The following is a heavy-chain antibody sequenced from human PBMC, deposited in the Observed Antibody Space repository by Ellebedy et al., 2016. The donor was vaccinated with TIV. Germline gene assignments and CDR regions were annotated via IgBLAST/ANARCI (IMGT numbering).Heavy chain of an antibody. CDR1: GYTFTSYY. Sequence: AASVKVSCKASGYTFTSYYMHWVRQAPGQGLEWWGLTTPVGGSTSYAQKLQGRVTMTRDTSTSTVYMELSSLRSEDTAVYYCARDRGGVGATNGFDYWGQGTLVTVSS. J-gene: IGHJ4*02. D-gene: IGHD1-26*01. CDR2: TTPVGGST. CDR3: ARDRGGVGATNGFDY. V-gene: IGHV1-46*04.